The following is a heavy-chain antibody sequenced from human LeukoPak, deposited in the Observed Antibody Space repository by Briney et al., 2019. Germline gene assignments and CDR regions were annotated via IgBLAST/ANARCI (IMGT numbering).Heavy chain of an antibody. J-gene: IGHJ4*02. CDR3: ARECEYDSSGYPGY. V-gene: IGHV3-30*03. CDR2: ISYDGSNK. D-gene: IGHD3-22*01. Sequence: PGRSLRLSCAASGFTFSSYGMHWVRQAPGKGLEWVAVISYDGSNKYYADSVKGRFTISRDNSKNTLYLQMNSLRAEDTAVYYCARECEYDSSGYPGYWGQGTLVTVSS. CDR1: GFTFSSYG.